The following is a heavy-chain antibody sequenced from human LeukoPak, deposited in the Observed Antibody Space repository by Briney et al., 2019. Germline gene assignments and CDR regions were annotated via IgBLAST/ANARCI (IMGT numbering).Heavy chain of an antibody. CDR2: IRGDGSKR. CDR1: GFMFSNHW. D-gene: IGHD3-22*01. J-gene: IGHJ4*02. V-gene: IGHV3-7*01. CDR3: VRGFGGDYYYESGGSFDL. Sequence: PGGSLRLSCVASGFMFSNHWMSWVRQARGKGLEWVANIRGDGSKRYQADSVRGRFTISRDNTKNSLYLQMNNLRVEDTAVYYCVRGFGGDYYYESGGSFDLWGQGSLVTVSS.